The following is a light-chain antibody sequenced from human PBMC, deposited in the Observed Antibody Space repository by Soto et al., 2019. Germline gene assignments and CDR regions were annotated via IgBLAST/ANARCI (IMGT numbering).Light chain of an antibody. J-gene: IGKJ4*01. Sequence: EIVMTQSPSSLSVSPGESVTLSCRASQGVATTLAWYRQQPGQAPRLLIYNAYIRASGVPARFSGSGSGTEFTLTISSLQSEDFAVYYCQHDKTWPLAFGGGTKVDI. CDR2: NAY. V-gene: IGKV3-15*01. CDR1: QGVATT. CDR3: QHDKTWPLA.